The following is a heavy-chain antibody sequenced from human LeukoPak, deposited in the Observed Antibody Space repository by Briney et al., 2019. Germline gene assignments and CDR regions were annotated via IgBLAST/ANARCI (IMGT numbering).Heavy chain of an antibody. J-gene: IGHJ5*01. D-gene: IGHD5-24*01. CDR2: ISAYSGNK. V-gene: IGHV1-18*01. Sequence: ASVKVSCKGAGYTSTSYGFSWVRQAPGQGLEWIGWISAYSGNKKYGQRFQDRLTMTTDASTSTSYMELRSLGSDDTAVYYCARDVGSGDGHNLDSWGHGTLVIVSS. CDR3: ARDVGSGDGHNLDS. CDR1: GYTSTSYG.